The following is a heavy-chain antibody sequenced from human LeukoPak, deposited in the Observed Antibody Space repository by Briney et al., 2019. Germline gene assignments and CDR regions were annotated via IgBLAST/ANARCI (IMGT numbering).Heavy chain of an antibody. D-gene: IGHD3-10*01. J-gene: IGHJ4*02. V-gene: IGHV3-74*01. CDR2: ISSDGSST. CDR1: GFTFSSYW. CDR3: ARASRAPYYSDSGLWYYFDY. Sequence: GGSLRLSCAASGFTFSSYWMHWVRQSPGRGLVWISRISSDGSSTSYADSVKGRFTISRDNAKNTLYLQMYSLRAEDTAVYYCARASRAPYYSDSGLWYYFDYWGQGTLVTVSS.